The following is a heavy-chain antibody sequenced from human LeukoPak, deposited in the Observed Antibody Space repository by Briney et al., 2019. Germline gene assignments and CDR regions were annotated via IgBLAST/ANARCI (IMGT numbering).Heavy chain of an antibody. Sequence: SETLSLTCTVSGGSISSSSYYWGWIRQPPGKGLEWIVSIYYSGSTYYNPSLKSRFTISVDTSKNQFSLKLSSVTAADTAVYYCARATVVSGYYYYGMDVWGQGTTVTVSS. J-gene: IGHJ6*02. D-gene: IGHD4-23*01. CDR2: IYYSGST. CDR1: GGSISSSSYY. CDR3: ARATVVSGYYYYGMDV. V-gene: IGHV4-39*01.